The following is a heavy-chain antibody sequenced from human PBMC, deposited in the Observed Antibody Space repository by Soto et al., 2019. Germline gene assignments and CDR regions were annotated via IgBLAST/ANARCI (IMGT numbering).Heavy chain of an antibody. D-gene: IGHD3-3*01. J-gene: IGHJ6*02. CDR2: INSDGSST. V-gene: IGHV3-74*01. CDR3: AREIGNYDFWGYYYYYGMDV. Sequence: GGSLRLSCAASGFTFSSYWMHWVRQAPGKGLVWVSRINSDGSSTSYADSVKGRFTISRDNAKNTLYLQMNSLRAEDTAVYYCAREIGNYDFWGYYYYYGMDVWGQGTTVTVS. CDR1: GFTFSSYW.